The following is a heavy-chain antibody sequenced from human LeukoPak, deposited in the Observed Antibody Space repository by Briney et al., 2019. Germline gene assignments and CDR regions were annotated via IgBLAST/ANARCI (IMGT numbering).Heavy chain of an antibody. J-gene: IGHJ4*02. CDR1: GYAFTNYY. Sequence: ASVKVSCKSSGYAFTNYYMHWVRQAPGQGLEWMGIINPSGGNTIYAQKFQGRVTMTRDTSTSTIYMELSSLRSEDTAVYYCARRNSHIGSYRPSYYFDYWGQGTLVTVSS. D-gene: IGHD1-26*01. CDR2: INPSGGNT. V-gene: IGHV1-46*01. CDR3: ARRNSHIGSYRPSYYFDY.